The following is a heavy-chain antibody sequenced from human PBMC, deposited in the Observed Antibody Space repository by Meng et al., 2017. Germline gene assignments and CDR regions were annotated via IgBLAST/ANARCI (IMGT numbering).Heavy chain of an antibody. Sequence: QIQLQPDGPGLGKPSLTLSLICAISGDSVSSNSAAWNWIRQSPSRGLEWLGRAYYRSKWYHDYAESVKSRISIDPDTSKNQFSLQLRSVTPEDSAVYYCARGSYSFDSWGQRTLVTVSS. D-gene: IGHD1-26*01. CDR3: ARGSYSFDS. J-gene: IGHJ4*02. CDR1: GDSVSSNSAA. CDR2: AYYRSKWYH. V-gene: IGHV6-1*01.